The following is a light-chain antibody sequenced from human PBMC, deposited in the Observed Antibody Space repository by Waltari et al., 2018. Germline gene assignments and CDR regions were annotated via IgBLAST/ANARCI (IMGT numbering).Light chain of an antibody. CDR1: QSVLYSSNSQYY. J-gene: IGKJ1*01. CDR2: WAS. CDR3: QQYYDIPWT. V-gene: IGKV4-1*01. Sequence: DIVMTQSPDSLAVSLGERVTINCKSSQSVLYSSNSQYYLAWYQQKPGQPPTLLIYWASARESGVPDRFSGSESGTDFTLTISSLQAEDVAVYYCQQYYDIPWTFGQGTKVEIK.